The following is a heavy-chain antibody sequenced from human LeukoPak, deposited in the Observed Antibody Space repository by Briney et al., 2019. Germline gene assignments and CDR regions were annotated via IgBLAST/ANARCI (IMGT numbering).Heavy chain of an antibody. Sequence: SETLSLTCAVSGGSISTYYWNWIRQPPGKGLEWIGYIYHSGSTNYNPSLQSRVTISVDTSKNQFSLNLNSVTAADTAVYYCARGGAARLHFQNWGQGTLVTVSS. CDR2: IYHSGST. D-gene: IGHD6-6*01. CDR1: GGSISTYY. CDR3: ARGGAARLHFQN. V-gene: IGHV4-59*01. J-gene: IGHJ1*01.